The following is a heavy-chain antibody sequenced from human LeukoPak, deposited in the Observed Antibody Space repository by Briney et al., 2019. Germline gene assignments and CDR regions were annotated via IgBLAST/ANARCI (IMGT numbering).Heavy chain of an antibody. CDR1: GGSISSYY. V-gene: IGHV4-59*01. CDR2: IYYSGST. CDR3: ARGRVPAAIDWFDP. Sequence: SETLFLTCTVSGGSISSYYWSWIRQPPGKGLEWIGYIYYSGSTNYNPSLKSRVTISVDTSKNQFSLKLSSVTAADTAVYYCARGRVPAAIDWFDPWGQGTLVTVSS. J-gene: IGHJ5*02. D-gene: IGHD2-2*01.